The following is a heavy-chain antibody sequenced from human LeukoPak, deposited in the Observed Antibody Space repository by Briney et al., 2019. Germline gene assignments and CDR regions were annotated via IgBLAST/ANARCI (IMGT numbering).Heavy chain of an antibody. CDR2: ISWDGGNT. CDR3: AKEIWPTVTTPGWTYFDY. Sequence: GSLRLSCAASGFTFDDYAMHWVRQAPGKGLEWVSLISWDGGNTYYADSVKGRFTISRDNSKNSLYLQMNSLRAEDTAVYYCAKEIWPTVTTPGWTYFDYWGQGALVTVSS. J-gene: IGHJ4*02. D-gene: IGHD4-17*01. V-gene: IGHV3-43D*03. CDR1: GFTFDDYA.